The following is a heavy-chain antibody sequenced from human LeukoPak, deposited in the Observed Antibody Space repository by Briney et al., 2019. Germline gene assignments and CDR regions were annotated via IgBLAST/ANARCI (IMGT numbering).Heavy chain of an antibody. CDR3: ARRTVTDFDY. CDR1: GYSFTSFW. CDR2: IYPGDSDI. V-gene: IGHV5-51*01. J-gene: IGHJ4*02. Sequence: GESLKISCKGSGYSFTSFWIGWVRQMPGKGLEWMGIIYPGDSDIRYSPSFRGQVTISADKSINTAYLQWSSLKASDTAMYYCARRTVTDFDYWGQGTLVTVSS. D-gene: IGHD4-11*01.